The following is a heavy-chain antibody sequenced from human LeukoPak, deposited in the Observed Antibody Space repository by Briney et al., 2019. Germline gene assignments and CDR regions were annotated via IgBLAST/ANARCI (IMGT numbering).Heavy chain of an antibody. D-gene: IGHD3-22*01. CDR2: IYYSGST. V-gene: IGHV4-59*01. CDR1: GGSISSYY. Sequence: SETLSLTCTVSGGSISSYYWSWIRQPPGKGLEWIGYIYYSGSTKYNPSLKSRVTISVDTSKNQFSLKLSSVTAADTAVYYCARGVYDSSGYFYFDYWGQGTLVTVSS. J-gene: IGHJ4*02. CDR3: ARGVYDSSGYFYFDY.